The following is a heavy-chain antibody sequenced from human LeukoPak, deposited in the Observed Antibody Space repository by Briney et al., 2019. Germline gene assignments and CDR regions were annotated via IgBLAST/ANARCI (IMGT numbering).Heavy chain of an antibody. D-gene: IGHD6-13*01. J-gene: IGHJ4*02. Sequence: SETLSLTCTVSGGSISSYYWSWIQQPPGKGLEWIGYIYYSGSTNYNPSLKSRVTISVDTSKNQFSLKLSSVTAADTAVYYCARGVYSSSWTPPGYWGQGTLVTVSS. CDR2: IYYSGST. CDR3: ARGVYSSSWTPPGY. V-gene: IGHV4-59*01. CDR1: GGSISSYY.